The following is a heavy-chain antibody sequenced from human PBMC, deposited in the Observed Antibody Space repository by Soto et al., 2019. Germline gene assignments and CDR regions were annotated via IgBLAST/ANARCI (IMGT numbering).Heavy chain of an antibody. D-gene: IGHD2-15*01. CDR3: ASEYCSGGSCFVY. CDR1: GGSFSGYD. Sequence: SETLSLTSAVYGGSFSGYDWSWIRQPPGKKLEWIGEINHSGSTNYNPSLKSRVTISVDTSKNQFSLKLSSVTAADTAVYYCASEYCSGGSCFVYWGQRTLVSASS. V-gene: IGHV4-34*01. J-gene: IGHJ4*02. CDR2: INHSGST.